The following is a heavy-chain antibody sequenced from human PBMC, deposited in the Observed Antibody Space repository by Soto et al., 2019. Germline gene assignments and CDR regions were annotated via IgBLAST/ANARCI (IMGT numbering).Heavy chain of an antibody. CDR3: ARIAAAAYYFDY. J-gene: IGHJ4*02. Sequence: SETLSLTCTVSCGSISSSSYYWGWIRQPPGKGLEWIGSIYYSGSTYYNPSLKSRVTISVDTSKNQFSLKLSSVTAADTAVYYCARIAAAAYYFDYWGQGTLVTVSS. D-gene: IGHD6-13*01. CDR2: IYYSGST. V-gene: IGHV4-39*01. CDR1: CGSISSSSYY.